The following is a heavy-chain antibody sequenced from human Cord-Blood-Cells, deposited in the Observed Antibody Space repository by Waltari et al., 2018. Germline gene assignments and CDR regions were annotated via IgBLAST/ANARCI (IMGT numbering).Heavy chain of an antibody. Sequence: QVQLVQSGAEVKKPGSSVKVSCKASGVIFSSYAISWVRHAPRPGLELMGGLIPIFGTAKYAQKFQGGVPIPADKPPSTAYLELSSLRSEGTAVYYCARGGGRDHNWDDAFDIWGQGTMVTVSS. D-gene: IGHD1-20*01. V-gene: IGHV1-69*06. J-gene: IGHJ3*02. CDR3: ARGGGRDHNWDDAFDI. CDR2: LIPIFGTA. CDR1: GVIFSSYA.